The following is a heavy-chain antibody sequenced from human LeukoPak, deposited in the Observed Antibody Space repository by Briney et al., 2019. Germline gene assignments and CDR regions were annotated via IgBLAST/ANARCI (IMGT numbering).Heavy chain of an antibody. CDR1: GDSISTTNYY. Sequence: KPSETLSLTCAVSGDSISTTNYYWGWIRQPPGKGLEWIGYIYYSGSTYYNPSLKSRVTISVDTSKNQFSLKLSSVTAADTAVYYCARDRVTGTHNWFDPWGQGTLVTVSS. V-gene: IGHV4-31*11. D-gene: IGHD1-7*01. CDR2: IYYSGST. CDR3: ARDRVTGTHNWFDP. J-gene: IGHJ5*02.